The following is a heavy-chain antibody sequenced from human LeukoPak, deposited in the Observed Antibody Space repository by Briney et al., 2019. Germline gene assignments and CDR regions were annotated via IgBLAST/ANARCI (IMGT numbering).Heavy chain of an antibody. CDR3: ARGYTLGWFDP. D-gene: IGHD1-14*01. Sequence: PSETLSLTCTVSDDSISDYYRGWIRRPPGKGLEWIGYFYNSGRSTYNPSLKSRVTMSVDTSKNQFSLKLSSVTAADTAVYYCARGYTLGWFDPWGQGTLVTVSS. V-gene: IGHV4-59*12. CDR1: DDSISDYY. J-gene: IGHJ5*02. CDR2: FYNSGRS.